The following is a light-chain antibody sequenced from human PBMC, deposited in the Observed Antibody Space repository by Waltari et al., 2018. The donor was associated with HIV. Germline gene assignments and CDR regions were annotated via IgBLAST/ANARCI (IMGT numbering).Light chain of an antibody. CDR1: SSNIGSKT. V-gene: IGLV1-44*01. Sequence: QSVLTQPPSASGTPGQRVTISCSGSSSNIGSKTVNWYQQLPGTAPKLLIYYNNQRPSGVPDQFSGSKSGTSASLAISGLQSEDEADYYCAAWDRSLNGPVFGTGTKVTVL. CDR3: AAWDRSLNGPV. J-gene: IGLJ1*01. CDR2: YNN.